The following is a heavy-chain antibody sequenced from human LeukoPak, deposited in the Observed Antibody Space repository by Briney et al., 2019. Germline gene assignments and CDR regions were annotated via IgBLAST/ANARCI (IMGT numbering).Heavy chain of an antibody. CDR1: GFTVSSYW. CDR3: TRDSFPWYYYDSSGYDQNAFDI. J-gene: IGHJ3*02. CDR2: ISSDGGTI. Sequence: QAGGSLRLSCAASGFTVSSYWMNWVRQAPGKGLVWVSRISSDGGTISYADSVKGRFTISRDNSKNTLYLQMNSLRAEDTAVYYCTRDSFPWYYYDSSGYDQNAFDIWGQGTMVTVSS. D-gene: IGHD3-22*01. V-gene: IGHV3-74*01.